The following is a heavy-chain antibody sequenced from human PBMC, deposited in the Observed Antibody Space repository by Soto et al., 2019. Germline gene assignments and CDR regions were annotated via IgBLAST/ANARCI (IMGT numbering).Heavy chain of an antibody. CDR3: ARGGATVTGPSGY. Sequence: SETLSLTCTVCGGSIRSYYGSGIRQPPGKGLEWIGYIYYSGSTNYNPSLKSRVTISVDTSKNQFSLKLSSVTAADTAVYYCARGGATVTGPSGYWGQGTLVTVS. D-gene: IGHD4-17*01. V-gene: IGHV4-59*08. CDR2: IYYSGST. J-gene: IGHJ4*02. CDR1: GGSIRSYY.